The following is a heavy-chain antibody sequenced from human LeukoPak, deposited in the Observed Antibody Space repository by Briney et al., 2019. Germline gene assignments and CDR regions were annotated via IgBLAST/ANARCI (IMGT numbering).Heavy chain of an antibody. D-gene: IGHD6-19*01. Sequence: NTSETLSLTCTVSGTSMSNSYWSWIRQPAGKGLEWIGHIQDRGSTIYNPSLGSRVTMSLDTPKNQFSLKLNSVTAADTAVYYCTRGQWLDVWDFWGQGTLVTVSS. V-gene: IGHV4-4*07. CDR1: GTSMSNSY. J-gene: IGHJ4*02. CDR3: TRGQWLDVWDF. CDR2: IQDRGST.